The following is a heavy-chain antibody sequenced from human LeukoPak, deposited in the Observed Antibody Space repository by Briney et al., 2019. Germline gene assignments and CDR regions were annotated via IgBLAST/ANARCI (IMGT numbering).Heavy chain of an antibody. D-gene: IGHD3-10*01. Sequence: GGSLRLSCAASGFTFSSYGMQWVRQAPGKGLEWVAFIHYDGSNKYYANSVKGRFTISRDNSKNTLYLHMNSPRAEDTAVYYCAKGPIRGVRPYYFSSWGQGTLVTVSS. V-gene: IGHV3-30*02. CDR3: AKGPIRGVRPYYFSS. CDR2: IHYDGSNK. CDR1: GFTFSSYG. J-gene: IGHJ4*02.